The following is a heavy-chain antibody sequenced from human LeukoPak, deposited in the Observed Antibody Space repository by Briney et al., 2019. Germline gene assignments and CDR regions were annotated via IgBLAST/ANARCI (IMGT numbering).Heavy chain of an antibody. CDR3: ARGTCFRNGYER. D-gene: IGHD5-12*01. CDR2: ISYDGSNK. V-gene: IGHV3-30*15. Sequence: QLGASLRLSCAASGSTFSSYAMHWVRQAPGKGLEWVAVISYDGSNKYYADSVKGRFTISRDNSKNTLYLQMSSLRAEDTAVLYGARGTCFRNGYERWGQGTLVTVSS. J-gene: IGHJ4*02. CDR1: GSTFSSYA.